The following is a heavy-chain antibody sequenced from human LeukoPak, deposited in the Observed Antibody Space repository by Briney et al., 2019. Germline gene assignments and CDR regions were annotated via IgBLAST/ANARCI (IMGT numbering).Heavy chain of an antibody. V-gene: IGHV3-23*01. CDR1: GFTFNTHA. D-gene: IGHD3-10*01. CDR3: AKDRPNFYETSGAYYKPKGDF. CDR2: VTSSGRTP. Sequence: PGGSPRLSCEASGFTFNTHAMSWVRQTPGKGLEWVASVTSSGRTPYYADSVAGRFIISRDNSKNTLWLQMNSLRGEDTAIYYCAKDRPNFYETSGAYYKPKGDFWGQGSLVTVSS. J-gene: IGHJ4*02.